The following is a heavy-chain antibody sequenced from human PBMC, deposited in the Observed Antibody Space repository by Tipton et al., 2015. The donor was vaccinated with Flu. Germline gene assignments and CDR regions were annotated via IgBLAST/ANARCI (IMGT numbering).Heavy chain of an antibody. CDR3: ARRDYSNYVSEPKNWFDR. CDR2: IYISGST. Sequence: TLSLTCSVSGGSISSTTHYWSWIRQPAGKGLEWIGRIYISGSTNYNPSLKSRVSISLDRAKNQFSLKVNSVTAADTAVYYCARRDYSNYVSEPKNWFDRWGQGTLVTVSS. D-gene: IGHD4-11*01. J-gene: IGHJ5*02. CDR1: GGSISSTTHY. V-gene: IGHV4-61*02.